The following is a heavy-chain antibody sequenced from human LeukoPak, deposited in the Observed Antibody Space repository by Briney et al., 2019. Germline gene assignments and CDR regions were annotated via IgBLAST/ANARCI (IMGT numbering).Heavy chain of an antibody. Sequence: GGSLRLSCAASGFIFSGQWMHWVCQPPGERLVWVSRINSDGSSRSYADSVKGRFTISRDNAKNTLYLQMNSLRAEDTALYYCASLSAYDTVDYWGQGTLVTVSS. CDR3: ASLSAYDTVDY. J-gene: IGHJ4*02. CDR1: GFIFSGQW. V-gene: IGHV3-74*01. CDR2: INSDGSSR. D-gene: IGHD3-22*01.